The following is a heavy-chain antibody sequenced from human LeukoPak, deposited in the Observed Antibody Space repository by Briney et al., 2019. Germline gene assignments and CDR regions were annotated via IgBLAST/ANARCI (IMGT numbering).Heavy chain of an antibody. V-gene: IGHV3-9*01. CDR3: AKDKGGSYPWHYFDY. CDR1: GFTFDDYA. J-gene: IGHJ4*02. D-gene: IGHD1-26*01. Sequence: GGSLRLSCAASGFTFDDYAMHWVRQAPGKGLEWVSGISWNSGSIGYADSVKGRFTISRDNAKNSLYLHINSLRAEDTALYYCAKDKGGSYPWHYFDYWGQGTLVTVSS. CDR2: ISWNSGSI.